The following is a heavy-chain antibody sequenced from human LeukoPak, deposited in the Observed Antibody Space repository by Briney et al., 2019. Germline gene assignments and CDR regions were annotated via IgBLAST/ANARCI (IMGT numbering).Heavy chain of an antibody. CDR3: ALYDNVGHWPDS. J-gene: IGHJ4*02. D-gene: IGHD3-22*01. CDR2: LYYSGTT. Sequence: PSETMSLTCTVAAGSTRSTSYYWGWFRQPPGKGLEWIGSLYYSGTTYYNQSLQSRVTIAFDTSKTQCTLRLGSVTAADTSLYFCALYDNVGHWPDSWGQGTLVTVSS. CDR1: AGSTRSTSYY. V-gene: IGHV4-39*01.